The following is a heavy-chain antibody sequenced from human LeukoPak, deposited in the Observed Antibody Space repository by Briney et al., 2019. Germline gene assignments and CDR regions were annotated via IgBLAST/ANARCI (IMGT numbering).Heavy chain of an antibody. Sequence: ASVKVSCKASGYTFTGYYMHWVRQAPGQGLEWMGWINPNSGGLNYAQKFQGRVTMTRDTSISTAYIELSRLRSDDTAVYYCATDAGGDSSGYYLFDYWGQGTLVTVSS. V-gene: IGHV1-2*02. J-gene: IGHJ4*02. CDR1: GYTFTGYY. D-gene: IGHD3-22*01. CDR2: INPNSGGL. CDR3: ATDAGGDSSGYYLFDY.